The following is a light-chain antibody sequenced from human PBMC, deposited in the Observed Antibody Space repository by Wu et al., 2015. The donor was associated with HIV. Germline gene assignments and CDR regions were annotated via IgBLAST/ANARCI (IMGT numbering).Light chain of an antibody. CDR3: QQFDNSRFT. CDR2: GAS. J-gene: IGKJ3*01. Sequence: EIVLTQSPGTLSLSPGERATLSCRASQSVSSTFLAWYQQEPGQAPRLLIYGASNRATGIPDRFSGSGSGTDFTLTINRLEPEDFAVYYCQQFDNSRFTFGPGTKVDLK. CDR1: QSVSSTF. V-gene: IGKV3-20*01.